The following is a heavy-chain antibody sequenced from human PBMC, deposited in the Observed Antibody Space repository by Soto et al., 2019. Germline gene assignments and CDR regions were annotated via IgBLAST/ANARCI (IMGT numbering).Heavy chain of an antibody. D-gene: IGHD3-22*01. CDR3: AKDPPYYYDSSGYYEALYFDY. CDR2: ISGSGGST. CDR1: GFTFSSYA. V-gene: IGHV3-23*01. J-gene: IGHJ4*02. Sequence: GGSLRLSCAASGFTFSSYAMSWVRQAPGKGLEWVSAISGSGGSTYYADSVKGRFTISRDNSKNTLYLQMNSLRAEDTAVYYCAKDPPYYYDSSGYYEALYFDYWGQGTLVTVSS.